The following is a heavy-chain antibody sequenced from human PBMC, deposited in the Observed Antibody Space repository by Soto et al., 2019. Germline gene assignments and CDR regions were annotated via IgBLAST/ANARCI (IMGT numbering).Heavy chain of an antibody. J-gene: IGHJ6*02. CDR3: ARGIVVVPAASHRYYYYGMDV. CDR1: GYTFTSYG. CDR2: ISAYNGNT. V-gene: IGHV1-18*01. Sequence: ASVKVSCKASGYTFTSYGISWVRQAPGQGLEWMGWISAYNGNTNYAQKLQGRVTMTTDTSTSTAYMELRSLRSDDTAAYYCARGIVVVPAASHRYYYYGMDVWG. D-gene: IGHD2-2*01.